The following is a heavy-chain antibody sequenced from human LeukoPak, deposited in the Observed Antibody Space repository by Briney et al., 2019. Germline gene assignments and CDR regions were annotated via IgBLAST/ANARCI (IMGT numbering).Heavy chain of an antibody. CDR2: IYHSGST. CDR3: ARHPVVVAASQGGVDY. D-gene: IGHD2-15*01. J-gene: IGHJ4*02. V-gene: IGHV4-30-2*01. Sequence: PSETLSLTCTVFGGSISSGGYYWSWIRQPPGKGLEWIGYIYHSGSTYYNPSLKSRVTISVDTSKNQFSLKLSSVTAADTAVYYCARHPVVVAASQGGVDYWGQGTLVTVSS. CDR1: GGSISSGGYY.